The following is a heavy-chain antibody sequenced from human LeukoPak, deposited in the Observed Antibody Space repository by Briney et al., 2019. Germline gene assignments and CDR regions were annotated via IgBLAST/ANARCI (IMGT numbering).Heavy chain of an antibody. CDR2: IDWDDDK. CDR1: GFSLSTSGMR. V-gene: IGHV2-70*04. D-gene: IGHD3-22*01. CDR3: ALRGAHYYDSSGYYNFDY. J-gene: IGHJ4*02. Sequence: SGPTLLHPTQTLTLTCTFSGFSLSTSGMRVSWIRQPPGKALEWLSLIDWDDDKFYSTSLKTRLTISKDTSKNQVVLTMTNMDPVDTATYYCALRGAHYYDSSGYYNFDYWGQGTLVTVSS.